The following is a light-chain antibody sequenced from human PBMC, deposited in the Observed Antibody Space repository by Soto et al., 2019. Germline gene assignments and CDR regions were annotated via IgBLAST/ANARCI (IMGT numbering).Light chain of an antibody. J-gene: IGLJ1*01. CDR1: SSDVGGYDY. V-gene: IGLV2-11*01. CDR2: DVT. Sequence: QSALTQPRSVSGSPGQSVTISCTGTSSDVGGYDYVPWYQQHPGKAPKLMIYDVTKRPSGAPDRFSGSKSGNTASLTISGLQAEDEADYYCCSYAGSYTFVFGSGTKLTVL. CDR3: CSYAGSYTFV.